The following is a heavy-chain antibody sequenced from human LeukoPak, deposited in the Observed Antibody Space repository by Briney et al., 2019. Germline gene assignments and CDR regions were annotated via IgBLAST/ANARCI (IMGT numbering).Heavy chain of an antibody. Sequence: GGSLRLSSAASGFTFSSYEMIWVRQAPGKGLEWVSYISSSGSTVYYADSVKGRFTISRDNAKNSLYLQMNSLRAEDTAVYYCASPVVTDAFDIWGQGTMVTVSS. CDR3: ASPVVTDAFDI. CDR2: ISSSGSTV. V-gene: IGHV3-48*03. D-gene: IGHD2-21*02. CDR1: GFTFSSYE. J-gene: IGHJ3*02.